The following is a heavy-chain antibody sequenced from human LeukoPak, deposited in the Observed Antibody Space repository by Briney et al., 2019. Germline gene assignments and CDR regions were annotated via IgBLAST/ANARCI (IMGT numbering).Heavy chain of an antibody. CDR2: ISYDGSNK. D-gene: IGHD1-1*01. Sequence: GRSLRLSCAASGFTFSSYAMHWVRQAPGKGLEWVAVISYDGSNKYYADSVKGRFTISRENSKNTLYLQMNSLRTEDTAVYYCTLVRYIRGPDHFYMDVWGKGTTVTISS. CDR1: GFTFSSYA. V-gene: IGHV3-30*04. CDR3: TLVRYIRGPDHFYMDV. J-gene: IGHJ6*03.